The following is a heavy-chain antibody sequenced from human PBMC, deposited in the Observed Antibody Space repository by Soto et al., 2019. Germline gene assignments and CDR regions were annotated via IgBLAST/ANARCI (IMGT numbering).Heavy chain of an antibody. J-gene: IGHJ4*02. CDR2: ISPSNGNT. V-gene: IGHV1-18*04. Sequence: QVQLVQSGAEVKKPGASVKVSCKTSGYTFTLRYGISWLRQAPGQGLEWMGWISPSNGNTEYAGRFQGRVTMTAVTSTTTAYMDLRSLRSDEPAVYYCARGDPATYMSLALDYWGQGTLVTVSS. D-gene: IGHD1-26*01. CDR3: ARGDPATYMSLALDY. CDR1: GYTFTLRYG.